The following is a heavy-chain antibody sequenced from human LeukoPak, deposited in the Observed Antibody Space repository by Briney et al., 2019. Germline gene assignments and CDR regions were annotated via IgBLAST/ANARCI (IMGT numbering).Heavy chain of an antibody. CDR2: IYSGGST. CDR1: GFTVSSNY. J-gene: IGHJ6*02. D-gene: IGHD3-16*01. CDR3: ARDMSANGMDV. V-gene: IGHV3-53*01. Sequence: GGSLRLSCAASGFTVSSNYMSWVRQAPGKGLEWVSVIYSGGSTYYADSVNGRFTISRDNSKNTLYLQMNSLRAEDRAVYYCARDMSANGMDVWGQGTTVTVSS.